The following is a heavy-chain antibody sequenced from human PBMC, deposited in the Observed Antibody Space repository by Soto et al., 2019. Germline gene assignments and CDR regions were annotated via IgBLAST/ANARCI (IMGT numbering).Heavy chain of an antibody. V-gene: IGHV3-73*02. CDR1: GFIFSGTT. CDR3: TRATDGNKADY. CDR2: IRGSADNYAT. Sequence: EVQLVESGGGLVQPGGSLKLSCAASGFIFSGTTIHWVRQASGHGLEWVGRIRGSADNYATGYAASGIARFTIYRADSNKPAYMQMNGLKSEDAAVYFCTRATDGNKADYWGQLNL. J-gene: IGHJ4*02. D-gene: IGHD2-15*01.